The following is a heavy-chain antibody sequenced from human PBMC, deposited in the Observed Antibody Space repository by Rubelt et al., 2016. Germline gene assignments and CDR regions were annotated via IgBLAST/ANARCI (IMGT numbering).Heavy chain of an antibody. J-gene: IGHJ6*02. Sequence: QLQLQESGPGLVEPSETLSLTCTVSGGSISSSSYYWGWIRQPPGKGLEWIGSIYYSGSTYYNPSLKSRVTISVDTSKNQFSLKLSSVTAADTAVYYCARDSEVRGAYYYYGMDVWGQGTTVTVSS. CDR3: ARDSEVRGAYYYYGMDV. V-gene: IGHV4-39*07. D-gene: IGHD3-10*01. CDR2: IYYSGST. CDR1: GGSISSSSYY.